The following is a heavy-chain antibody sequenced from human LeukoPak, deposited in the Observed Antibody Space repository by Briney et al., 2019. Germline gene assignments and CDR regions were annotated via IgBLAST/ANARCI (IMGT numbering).Heavy chain of an antibody. CDR3: ARDGVGAPPRWFDP. Sequence: SETLSLTCTVSGGSISSYYRSWIRQPPGKGLEWIGYIYYSGSTNYNPSLKSRVTMSVDTSKNQFSLKLSSVTAADTAVYYCARDGVGAPPRWFDPWGQGTLVTVSS. D-gene: IGHD1-26*01. CDR2: IYYSGST. V-gene: IGHV4-59*12. CDR1: GGSISSYY. J-gene: IGHJ5*02.